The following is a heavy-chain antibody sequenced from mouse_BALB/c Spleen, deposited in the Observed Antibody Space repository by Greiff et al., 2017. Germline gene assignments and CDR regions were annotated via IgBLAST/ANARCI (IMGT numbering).Heavy chain of an antibody. Sequence: EVKLMESGPELVKPGASVKISCKASGYSFTGYFMNWVKQSHGKSLEWIGRINPYNGDTFYNQKFKGKATLTVDKSSSTAHMELLSLTSEDSAVYYCGRPTTMITTQAMDYWGQGTSVTVSS. CDR1: GYSFTGYF. D-gene: IGHD2-4*01. CDR3: GRPTTMITTQAMDY. CDR2: INPYNGDT. J-gene: IGHJ4*01. V-gene: IGHV1-37*01.